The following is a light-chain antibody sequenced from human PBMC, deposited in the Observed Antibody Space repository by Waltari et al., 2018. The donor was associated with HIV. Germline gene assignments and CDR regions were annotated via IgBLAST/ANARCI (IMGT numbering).Light chain of an antibody. Sequence: QSALTQPRSVSGSPGQSVTISCTGTSSDVGGYKYVSWYQQHPGKAPKLMIYDVSKRPSGVPDSFSGSKSGNTASLTISGLQAEDEADYYCCSYAGSYTLVFGGGTKLTVL. V-gene: IGLV2-11*01. CDR1: SSDVGGYKY. CDR2: DVS. CDR3: CSYAGSYTLV. J-gene: IGLJ2*01.